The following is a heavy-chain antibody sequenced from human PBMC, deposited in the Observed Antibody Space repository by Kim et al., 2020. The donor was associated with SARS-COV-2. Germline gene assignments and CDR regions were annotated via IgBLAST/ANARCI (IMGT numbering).Heavy chain of an antibody. Sequence: GGSLRLSCAASGFTFSSYSMNWVRQAPGKGLEWVSSISSSSSYIYYADSVKGRFTISRDNAKNSLYLQMNSLRAEDTAVYYCAREGIFGVVIERDYYYYYYSMDVWGKGTTVTVSS. CDR3: AREGIFGVVIERDYYYYYYSMDV. V-gene: IGHV3-21*01. CDR1: GFTFSSYS. CDR2: ISSSSSYI. J-gene: IGHJ6*03. D-gene: IGHD3-3*01.